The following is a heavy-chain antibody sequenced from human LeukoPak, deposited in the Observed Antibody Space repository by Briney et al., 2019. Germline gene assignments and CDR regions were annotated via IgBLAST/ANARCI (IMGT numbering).Heavy chain of an antibody. CDR1: GFTFTSYA. Sequence: PGGSLRLSCTASGFTFTSYAMSWVRQAPGKGLEWVSAISGRDGSTYYADSVKGRFTISRDDAKNSLYLQMNSLRAEDTAVYYCAELGITMIGGVWGKGTTVTISS. CDR3: AELGITMIGGV. CDR2: ISGRDGST. J-gene: IGHJ6*04. D-gene: IGHD3-10*02. V-gene: IGHV3-23*01.